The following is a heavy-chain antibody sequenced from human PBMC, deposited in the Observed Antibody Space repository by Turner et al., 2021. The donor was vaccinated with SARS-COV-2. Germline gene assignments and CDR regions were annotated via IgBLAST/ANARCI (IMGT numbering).Heavy chain of an antibody. D-gene: IGHD3-9*01. CDR1: GFTFSSYA. CDR2: ISYDGSNK. V-gene: IGHV3-30*04. Sequence: QVQLVESGGGVVQPGRSLRLSCAASGFTFSSYAMHWVRQAPGKGLDWVAVISYDGSNKYYADSVKGRFTISRDNSKNTLYLQMNSLRAEDTAVYYCAKDSGILTGYGYYYYGMDVWGQGTTVTVSS. J-gene: IGHJ6*02. CDR3: AKDSGILTGYGYYYYGMDV.